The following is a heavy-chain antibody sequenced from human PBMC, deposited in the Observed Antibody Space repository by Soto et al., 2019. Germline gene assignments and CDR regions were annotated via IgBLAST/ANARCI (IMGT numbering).Heavy chain of an antibody. CDR2: ISDDESKK. Sequence: QVQLVESGGGVVQPGRSLRPACVASGFTFSSYVMHWVRQAPGKGLEWVALISDDESKKYYADSVKGRFTISRDNSKNTLFLHMNSLISEDTAVYYCARTAGGRVRCALEIWGQGKLVTVSS. J-gene: IGHJ3*02. CDR3: ARTAGGRVRCALEI. D-gene: IGHD6-13*01. V-gene: IGHV3-30-3*01. CDR1: GFTFSSYV.